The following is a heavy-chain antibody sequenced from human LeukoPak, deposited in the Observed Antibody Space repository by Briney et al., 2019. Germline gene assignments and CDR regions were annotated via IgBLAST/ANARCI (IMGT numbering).Heavy chain of an antibody. Sequence: GASVKVSCKASGYTFTSYGISWVRQAPGQGLEWMGWISAYNGNTKYAQKPQGRVTMTTDTSTTTAYMELRSLRSDDTAVYYCARVEMATTVYFDYWGQGTLVTVSS. CDR2: ISAYNGNT. J-gene: IGHJ4*02. CDR1: GYTFTSYG. D-gene: IGHD5-24*01. V-gene: IGHV1-18*01. CDR3: ARVEMATTVYFDY.